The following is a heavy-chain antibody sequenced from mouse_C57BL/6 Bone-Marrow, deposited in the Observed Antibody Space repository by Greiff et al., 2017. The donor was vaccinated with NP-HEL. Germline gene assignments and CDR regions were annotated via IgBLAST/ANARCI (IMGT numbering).Heavy chain of an antibody. CDR2: INPNNGGT. CDR1: GYTFTDYN. J-gene: IGHJ1*03. V-gene: IGHV1-18*01. Sequence: VQLQQSGPELVKPGASVKIPCKASGYTFTDYNMDWVKQSHGKSLEWIGDINPNNGGTIYNQKFKGKATLTVDKSSSTAYMELRSLTSEDTAVYYCARKITTALWYFDVWGTGTTVTVSS. D-gene: IGHD2-4*01. CDR3: ARKITTALWYFDV.